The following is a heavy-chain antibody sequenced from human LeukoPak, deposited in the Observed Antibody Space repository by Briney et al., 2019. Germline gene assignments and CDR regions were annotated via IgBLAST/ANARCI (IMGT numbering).Heavy chain of an antibody. CDR1: GYSFATYG. Sequence: ASVKVPCKASGYSFATYGISWVRQAPGQGLEWMGWISPYNGNTKYSQKFQGRVTLTTETSTTTAYMELRNLRSGDTAVYYCAREGDWGQGTLVTVSS. CDR2: ISPYNGNT. V-gene: IGHV1-18*01. J-gene: IGHJ1*01. CDR3: AREGD.